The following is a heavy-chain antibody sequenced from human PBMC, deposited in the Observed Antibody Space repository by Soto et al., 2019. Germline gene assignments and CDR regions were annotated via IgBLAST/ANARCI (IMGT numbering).Heavy chain of an antibody. V-gene: IGHV3-23*01. CDR1: GFTVSSYA. J-gene: IGHJ4*02. CDR3: SKVLRYFDWLASGFDY. Sequence: PGGSLRLSCAASGFTVSSYAMSWVRKAPGKGLEWVSAISGSGGSTYYADSVKGRFTISRDNSKNTLYLQMNSLRAEDTAVYYCSKVLRYFDWLASGFDYWGQGTPVTGSS. CDR2: ISGSGGST. D-gene: IGHD3-9*01.